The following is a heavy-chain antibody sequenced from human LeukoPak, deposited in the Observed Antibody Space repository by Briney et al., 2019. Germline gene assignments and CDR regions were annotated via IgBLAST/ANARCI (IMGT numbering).Heavy chain of an antibody. D-gene: IGHD3-3*01. CDR2: MKLNSGNT. CDR3: ARGTYDFWSGYSI. J-gene: IGHJ3*02. CDR1: GYTFSSYV. V-gene: IGHV1-8*02. Sequence: ASVKVSCKASGYTFSSYVINWVRQATGQGREWMGWMKLNSGNTGYTQKFDGRVTIASNTSISTAYMELSSLRAEDTAVYYCARGTYDFWSGYSIWVQGTMVTVSS.